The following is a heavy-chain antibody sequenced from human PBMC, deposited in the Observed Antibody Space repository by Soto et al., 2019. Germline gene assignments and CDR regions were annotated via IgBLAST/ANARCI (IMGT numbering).Heavy chain of an antibody. Sequence: GGSLRLSCAASGFTFSSYAMSWVRQAPGKGLEWVSAISGSGGSTYYADSVKGRFTISRDNSKNTLYLQMNSLRAEDTAVYYCAKVGDIWSHYYYYYYYMDVWGKGTTVTVSS. V-gene: IGHV3-23*01. CDR3: AKVGDIWSHYYYYYYYMDV. D-gene: IGHD3-16*02. J-gene: IGHJ6*03. CDR2: ISGSGGST. CDR1: GFTFSSYA.